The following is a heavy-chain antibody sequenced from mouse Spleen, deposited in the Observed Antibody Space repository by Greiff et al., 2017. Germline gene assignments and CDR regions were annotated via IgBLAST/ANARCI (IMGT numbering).Heavy chain of an antibody. CDR3: ARWGLHWYFDV. V-gene: IGHV1-61*01. CDR2: IYPSDSET. CDR1: GYTFTSYW. J-gene: IGHJ1*01. Sequence: QVQLQQPGAELVRPGSSVKLSCKASGYTFTSYWMDWVKQRPGQGLEWIGNIYPSDSETHYNQKFKDKATLTVDKSSSTAYMQLSSLTSEDSAVYYCARWGLHWYFDVWGAGTTVTVSS. D-gene: IGHD3-3*01.